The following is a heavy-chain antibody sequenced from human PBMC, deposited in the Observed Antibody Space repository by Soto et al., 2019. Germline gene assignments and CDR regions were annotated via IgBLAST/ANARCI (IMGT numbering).Heavy chain of an antibody. D-gene: IGHD6-19*01. V-gene: IGHV3-53*04. CDR1: GFTVSGHY. CDR3: ARDRYSSGWLDAFDI. CDR2: IFTGGAT. J-gene: IGHJ3*02. Sequence: EVQVVESGGGLVPPGGSLRLSCAASGFTVSGHYMSWVRQAPGKGLEWVSVIFTGGATYYADSVKGRFTISRHSSKNTVYLQMNSLRAEDTAVYYCARDRYSSGWLDAFDIWGQGTMVTVSS.